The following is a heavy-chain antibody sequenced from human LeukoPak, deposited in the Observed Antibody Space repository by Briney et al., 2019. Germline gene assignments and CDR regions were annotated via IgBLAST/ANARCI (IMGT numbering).Heavy chain of an antibody. V-gene: IGHV3-11*01. Sequence: PGGSLRLSCEASGFTFTKFWMSWVRQAPGKGLEWVSYISGSGSTKYYGDSVKGRFTISRDNAKNSLFLQMNSLRADDTAVYYCARVYSSPPDYWGQGILVTVSS. CDR3: ARVYSSPPDY. J-gene: IGHJ4*02. D-gene: IGHD6-13*01. CDR1: GFTFTKFW. CDR2: ISGSGSTK.